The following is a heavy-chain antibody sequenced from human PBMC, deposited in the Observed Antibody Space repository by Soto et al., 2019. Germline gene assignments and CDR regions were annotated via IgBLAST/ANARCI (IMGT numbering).Heavy chain of an antibody. D-gene: IGHD1-26*01. CDR1: GGSISSGGYY. Sequence: QVQLQESGPGLVKPSQTLSLTCTVSGGSISSGGYYWSWIRQHPGKGLEWIGYIYYSGSTYYNPSLKSRVTISVDTSKNQFSLKLSSVTAADTAVYYCARDYGRYSPFQIYGMDVWGQGTTVTVSS. CDR3: ARDYGRYSPFQIYGMDV. CDR2: IYYSGST. V-gene: IGHV4-31*03. J-gene: IGHJ6*02.